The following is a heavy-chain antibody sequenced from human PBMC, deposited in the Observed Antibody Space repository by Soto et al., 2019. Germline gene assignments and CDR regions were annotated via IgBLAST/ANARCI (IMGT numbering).Heavy chain of an antibody. CDR1: GFTFSSYG. CDR3: AKLLRYCTSTTCPPYYSGLDV. V-gene: IGHV3-30*18. J-gene: IGHJ6*02. Sequence: GGSLRLSCAASGFTFSSYGMHWVRRAPGKGLEWVAVISYGGGNEYYADSVKGRFTVPRDNSENMLYLQMDTLRAEDTAVYYCAKLLRYCTSTTCPPYYSGLDVWGQGTTVTVSS. D-gene: IGHD2-2*01. CDR2: ISYGGGNE.